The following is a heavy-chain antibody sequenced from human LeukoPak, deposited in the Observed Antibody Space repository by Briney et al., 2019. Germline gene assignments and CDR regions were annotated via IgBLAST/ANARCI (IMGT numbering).Heavy chain of an antibody. J-gene: IGHJ4*02. D-gene: IGHD6-6*01. CDR3: ASASYSSSPGGYYFDY. V-gene: IGHV4-59*08. CDR2: IYYSGST. Sequence: SETLSLTCTVSGGSISSYYWSWIRQPPGKGLEWIGYIYYSGSTNYNPSLKSRVTLSVDTSKNQFSLKLSSVTAADTAVYYCASASYSSSPGGYYFDYWGQGTLVTVSS. CDR1: GGSISSYY.